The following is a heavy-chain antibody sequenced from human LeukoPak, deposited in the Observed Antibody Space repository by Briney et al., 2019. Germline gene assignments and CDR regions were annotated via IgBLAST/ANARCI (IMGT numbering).Heavy chain of an antibody. Sequence: GGSLRLSCVASGVIFGDYYMSWIRQAPGKGLEWISYMSNSGTIMYYADSVKGRFAISRDNARHSVFLQMNSLRAEDTAVYYCGRGVAPDYWGQGILVTVSS. J-gene: IGHJ4*02. CDR3: GRGVAPDY. D-gene: IGHD5-12*01. V-gene: IGHV3-11*01. CDR1: GVIFGDYY. CDR2: MSNSGTIM.